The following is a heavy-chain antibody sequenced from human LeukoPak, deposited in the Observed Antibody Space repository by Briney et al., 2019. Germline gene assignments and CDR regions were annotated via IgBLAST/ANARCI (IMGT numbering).Heavy chain of an antibody. CDR1: GFTFSSYA. V-gene: IGHV3-30-3*01. CDR2: ISYDGSNK. J-gene: IGHJ4*02. D-gene: IGHD3-3*01. CDR3: ASRDDFWSGYSFDY. Sequence: GRPLRLSCAASGFTFSSYAMHWVRQAPGKGLEWVAVISYDGSNKYYADSVKGRFTISRDNSKNTLYLQMNSLRAEDTAVYYCASRDDFWSGYSFDYWGQGTLVTVSS.